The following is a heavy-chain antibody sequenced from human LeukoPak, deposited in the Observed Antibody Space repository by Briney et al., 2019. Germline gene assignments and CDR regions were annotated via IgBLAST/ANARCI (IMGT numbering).Heavy chain of an antibody. CDR2: IYYSGST. V-gene: IGHV4-59*11. Sequence: SETLSLTCTVSGGSISSHYWSWIRQPPAKGLEWIGYIYYSGSTNYNPSLKSRVTMSVDTSKNQFFLKLSSVTAADTAVYFCARGGWSLDFWGQGTLVTVSS. CDR3: ARGGWSLDF. D-gene: IGHD6-19*01. CDR1: GGSISSHY. J-gene: IGHJ4*02.